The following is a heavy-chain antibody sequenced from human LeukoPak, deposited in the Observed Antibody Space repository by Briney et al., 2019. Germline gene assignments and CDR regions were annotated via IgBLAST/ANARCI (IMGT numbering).Heavy chain of an antibody. Sequence: GASVKVSCKASGGTFSSYAISWVRQAPGQGLEWMGRIIPILGIANYAQKFQGRVTITADKSTSTAYMELSSLRSEDTAVYYCARRVGYSSSRSAFDIWGQGTMVTVSS. CDR2: IIPILGIA. D-gene: IGHD5-18*01. CDR1: GGTFSSYA. V-gene: IGHV1-69*04. CDR3: ARRVGYSSSRSAFDI. J-gene: IGHJ3*02.